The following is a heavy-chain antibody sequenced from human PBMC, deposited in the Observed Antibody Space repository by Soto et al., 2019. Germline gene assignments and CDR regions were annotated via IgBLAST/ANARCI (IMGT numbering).Heavy chain of an antibody. CDR2: IYNGGRT. Sequence: QVQLQESGPGLVKPSQTLSLTCNVSGGSVNSAGHYWSWIRQNPGKGLEWIGYIYNGGRTDFNPSLKSRVIISVDTSKNQFSLKLNSVTVADSAVYSCTRSRGDSSGYFHDAFDIWGQGTKVTVSS. CDR3: TRSRGDSSGYFHDAFDI. CDR1: GGSVNSAGHY. D-gene: IGHD3-22*01. J-gene: IGHJ3*02. V-gene: IGHV4-31*03.